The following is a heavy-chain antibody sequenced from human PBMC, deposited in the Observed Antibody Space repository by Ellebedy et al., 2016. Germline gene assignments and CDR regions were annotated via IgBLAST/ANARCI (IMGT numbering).Heavy chain of an antibody. CDR2: IFSGGST. CDR1: GGSVNSGDFY. CDR3: ARGLSSWYDYFYYYMDV. D-gene: IGHD6-13*01. J-gene: IGHJ6*03. Sequence: LRLXCTVSGGSVNSGDFYWSWIRQPATKRLEWIGRIFSGGSTNYNPSLNSRVSMSLDTAKSQFSLNLSSVTAADTAVYYCARGLSSWYDYFYYYMDVWGEGTTVTVAS. V-gene: IGHV4-61*02.